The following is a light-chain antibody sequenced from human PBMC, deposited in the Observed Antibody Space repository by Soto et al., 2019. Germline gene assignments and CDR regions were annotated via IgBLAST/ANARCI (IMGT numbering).Light chain of an antibody. J-gene: IGLJ1*01. V-gene: IGLV2-18*02. Sequence: QSALTQPPSVSGSPGQSVTISCTGTSSDVGSYNRVSWYQQSPGTAPKLMIYEVSNRPSGVPDRFSGSKSGNTASLTISGLQAEDEAEYYCSSYTSSTTYVFVTGTKVTV. CDR1: SSDVGSYNR. CDR2: EVS. CDR3: SSYTSSTTYV.